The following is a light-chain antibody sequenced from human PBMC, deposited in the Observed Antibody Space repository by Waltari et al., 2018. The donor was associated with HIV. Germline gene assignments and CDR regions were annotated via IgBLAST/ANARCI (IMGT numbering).Light chain of an antibody. Sequence: SYELTQPPSVSVSPGQTARIICSGDALPKKYTYWYQQKSGQAPVVVIYEDDKRPSGIPERFSCSSAGTTATLTISGAQVEDEADYYCHSTDNRGGHKRVFGNGTTVTVL. V-gene: IGLV3-10*01. CDR1: ALPKKY. CDR3: HSTDNRGGHKRV. J-gene: IGLJ1*01. CDR2: EDD.